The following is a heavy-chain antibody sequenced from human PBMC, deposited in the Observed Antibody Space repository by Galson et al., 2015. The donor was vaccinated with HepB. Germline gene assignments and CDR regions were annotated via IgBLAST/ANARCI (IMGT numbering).Heavy chain of an antibody. Sequence: SVKVSCKASGYTFTSYAMHWVRQAPGQRLEWMGWINAGNGNTKYSQKFQGRVTITRDTSASTAYMELSSLRSEDTAVYYCARGPREHQRSYLVDPWGQGTLVTVSS. J-gene: IGHJ5*02. CDR1: GYTFTSYA. D-gene: IGHD1-26*01. CDR2: INAGNGNT. V-gene: IGHV1-3*01. CDR3: ARGPREHQRSYLVDP.